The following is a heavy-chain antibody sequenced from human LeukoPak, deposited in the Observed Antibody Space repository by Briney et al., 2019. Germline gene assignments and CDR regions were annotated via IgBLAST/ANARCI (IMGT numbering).Heavy chain of an antibody. D-gene: IGHD3-10*01. CDR1: GFTFSSYG. V-gene: IGHV3-33*01. J-gene: IGHJ6*04. Sequence: GRSLRLSCAASGFTFSSYGVHWVRQAPGKGLEWVAIIWYDGSNKYYADSVKGRFTISRDNSKNTLYLQMNSLRAEDTAVYYCARVRVRGVMVYYYGMDVWGKGTTVTVSS. CDR3: ARVRVRGVMVYYYGMDV. CDR2: IWYDGSNK.